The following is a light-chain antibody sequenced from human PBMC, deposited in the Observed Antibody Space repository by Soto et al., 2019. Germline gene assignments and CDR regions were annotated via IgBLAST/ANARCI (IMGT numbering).Light chain of an antibody. CDR2: WAS. CDR3: QQFYLIPPT. J-gene: IGKJ1*01. Sequence: DIVMTQSPDSLAVSLGERATINCKPSQSVLSSSNYKNYLSWYQQKPGQPPKLLIYWASTRESGVPGRFSGSESGTDFTLIISSLQAENVAVYYCQQFYLIPPTLGQGQQVEIK. V-gene: IGKV4-1*01. CDR1: QSVLSSSNYKNY.